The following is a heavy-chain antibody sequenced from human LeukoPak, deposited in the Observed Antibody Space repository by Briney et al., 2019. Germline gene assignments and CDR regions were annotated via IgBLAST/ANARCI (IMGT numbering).Heavy chain of an antibody. V-gene: IGHV3-74*01. D-gene: IGHD3-22*01. CDR2: LTSDGSST. Sequence: GGSLTLSCAASGFTFSSTWMNWVGHGPGKGLEWVLRLTSDGSSTYYADSVKGRITISIDNSKNTLYLQMNSLRAEDTAVYYCAKVRMITMIAYDAFDIWGQGTMVTVSS. CDR1: GFTFSSTW. CDR3: AKVRMITMIAYDAFDI. J-gene: IGHJ3*02.